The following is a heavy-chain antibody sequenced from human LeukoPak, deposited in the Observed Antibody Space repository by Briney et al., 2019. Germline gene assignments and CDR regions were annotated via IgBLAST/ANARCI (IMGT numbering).Heavy chain of an antibody. CDR2: IYYSGST. Sequence: SETLSLTCTVSGGSISSHYWSWIRQPPGKGLEWIGYIYYSGSTNYNPSLKSRVTISVDTSKNQFPLKLSSVTAADTAVYYCARELGGYYRYYYYYMDVWGKGTTVTVSS. J-gene: IGHJ6*03. CDR3: ARELGGYYRYYYYYMDV. V-gene: IGHV4-59*11. D-gene: IGHD3-10*01. CDR1: GGSISSHY.